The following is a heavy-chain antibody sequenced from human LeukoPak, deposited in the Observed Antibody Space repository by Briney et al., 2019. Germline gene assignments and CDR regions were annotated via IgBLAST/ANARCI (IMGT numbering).Heavy chain of an antibody. CDR3: ARDPGYCSSTSCPEY. CDR1: GYTFTGYY. CDR2: INPNSGGT. Sequence: ASVKLSCKASGYTFTGYYMHWVRQAPGQGLEWMGWINPNSGGTNYAQKFQVRVTMTRDTSISTAYMELSRLRSDDTAVYDCARDPGYCSSTSCPEYWGQGTLVTVSS. J-gene: IGHJ4*02. V-gene: IGHV1-2*02. D-gene: IGHD2-2*01.